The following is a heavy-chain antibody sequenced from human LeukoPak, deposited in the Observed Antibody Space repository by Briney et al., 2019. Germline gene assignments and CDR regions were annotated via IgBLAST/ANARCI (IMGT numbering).Heavy chain of an antibody. Sequence: GGSLRLSCAASGFTFSSYAMHWVRQAPGKGLEWVAVISYDGSNKYYADSVKGRFTISRNNSKNTLYLQMNSLRAEDTAVYYCARAIAAAGTDWFDPWGQGTLVTVSS. CDR2: ISYDGSNK. J-gene: IGHJ5*02. D-gene: IGHD6-13*01. CDR1: GFTFSSYA. CDR3: ARAIAAAGTDWFDP. V-gene: IGHV3-30-3*01.